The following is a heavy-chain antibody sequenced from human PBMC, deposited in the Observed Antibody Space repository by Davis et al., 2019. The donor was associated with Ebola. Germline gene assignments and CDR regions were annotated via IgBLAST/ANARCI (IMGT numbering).Heavy chain of an antibody. CDR3: AIYLVLDAFDI. V-gene: IGHV1-8*01. J-gene: IGHJ3*02. CDR2: MNPNSGNT. CDR1: GYTFTSYD. D-gene: IGHD2-8*02. Sequence: ASVKVSCKASGYTFTSYDINWVRQATGQGLEWMGWMNPNSGNTGYAQKFQGRVTITRNTSISTAYMELSSLRSEDTAVYYCAIYLVLDAFDIWGQGTMVTVSS.